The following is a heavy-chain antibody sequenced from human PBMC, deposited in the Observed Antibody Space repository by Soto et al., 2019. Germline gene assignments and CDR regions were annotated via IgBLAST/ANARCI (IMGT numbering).Heavy chain of an antibody. Sequence: SETLSLTCTVSGASISNDYWSWIRQHPGKGLEWIGYIYYSGSTYYNPSLKSRVTISVDTSKNQFSLKLSSVTAADTAVYYCARVPYYDFWSGSKDWFDPWGQGTLVTVSS. CDR1: GASISNDY. CDR3: ARVPYYDFWSGSKDWFDP. CDR2: IYYSGST. J-gene: IGHJ5*02. D-gene: IGHD3-3*01. V-gene: IGHV4-31*03.